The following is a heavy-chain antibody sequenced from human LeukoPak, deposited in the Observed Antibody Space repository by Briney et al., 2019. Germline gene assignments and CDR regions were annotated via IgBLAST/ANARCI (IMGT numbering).Heavy chain of an antibody. Sequence: GASVKVSCKASGYTFSDYYMHWVRQAPGHGLDWMGRIIPLLGIVNYAQKFQGKVTITADKSTNTAYMELSSLRSEDTAMYYCAGDRTIAAAVDPFDIWGQGTMVTVSS. CDR1: GYTFSDYY. D-gene: IGHD6-13*01. J-gene: IGHJ3*02. CDR2: IIPLLGIV. CDR3: AGDRTIAAAVDPFDI. V-gene: IGHV1-69*04.